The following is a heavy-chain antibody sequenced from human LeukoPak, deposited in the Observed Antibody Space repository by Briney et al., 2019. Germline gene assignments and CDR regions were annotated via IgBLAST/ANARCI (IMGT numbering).Heavy chain of an antibody. V-gene: IGHV3-9*01. CDR1: GFTFSSYS. Sequence: SGGSLRLSCAASGFTFSSYSMNWVRQAPGKGLEWVSGISWNSGSIAYADSVKGRFTISRDNAKNSLYLQMNSLRAEDTAFYYCAKGPSYSSGWSAEYFQHWGQGTLVTVSS. D-gene: IGHD6-19*01. J-gene: IGHJ1*01. CDR3: AKGPSYSSGWSAEYFQH. CDR2: ISWNSGSI.